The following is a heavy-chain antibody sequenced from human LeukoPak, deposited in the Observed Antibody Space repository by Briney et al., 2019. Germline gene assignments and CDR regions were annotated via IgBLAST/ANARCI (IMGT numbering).Heavy chain of an antibody. CDR2: IRYDGGNE. CDR1: GFTVSGYG. Sequence: GSLRLSCAASGFTVSGYGMHWVRQAPGKGLEWVAFIRYDGGNEYYADSVKGRFTISRDKSKDTLSLQMNSLRAEDTAVYYCARPDNVDYYGMDVWGQGTTVTVSS. J-gene: IGHJ6*02. V-gene: IGHV3-30*02. CDR3: ARPDNVDYYGMDV. D-gene: IGHD1-1*01.